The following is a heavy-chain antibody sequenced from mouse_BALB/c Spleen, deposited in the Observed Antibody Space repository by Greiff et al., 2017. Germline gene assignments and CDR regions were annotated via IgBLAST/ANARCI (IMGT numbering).Heavy chain of an antibody. J-gene: IGHJ2*01. CDR3: ARERGYFTPYYFDY. CDR1: GYTFTSYW. CDR2: IYPGDGDT. Sequence: QVQLKQSGAELARPGASVKLSCKASGYTFTSYWMQWVKQRPGQGLEWIGAIYPGDGDTRYTQKFKGKATLTADKSSSTAYMQLSSLASEDSAVYYCARERGYFTPYYFDYWGQGTTLTVSS. D-gene: IGHD2-3*01. V-gene: IGHV1-87*01.